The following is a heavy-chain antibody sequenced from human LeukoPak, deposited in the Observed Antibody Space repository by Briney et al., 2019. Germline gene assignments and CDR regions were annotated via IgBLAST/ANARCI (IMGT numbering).Heavy chain of an antibody. Sequence: SETLSLTCTVSGGSISSYYWSWIRQPPGKGLEWIGYIYYSGSTNYNPSLKNRVTISVDTSKNQFSLKLSSVTAADTAVYYCARASYDYVWGTDAIDYWGQGTLVTVSS. CDR1: GGSISSYY. CDR3: ARASYDYVWGTDAIDY. CDR2: IYYSGST. J-gene: IGHJ4*02. V-gene: IGHV4-59*01. D-gene: IGHD3-16*01.